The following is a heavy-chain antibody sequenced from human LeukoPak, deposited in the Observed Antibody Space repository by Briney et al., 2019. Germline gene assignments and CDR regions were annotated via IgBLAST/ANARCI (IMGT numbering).Heavy chain of an antibody. CDR1: GYTFTGYY. J-gene: IGHJ4*02. Sequence: ASVKVSCKASGYTFTGYYMHWVRQAPGQGLEWMGWINPNSGGTNYAQKFQGRVTMTRDTSISTAYMELSRLRSDDTAVYYCARDRGWELRWFVLDYWGQGTLVTVSS. D-gene: IGHD1-26*01. CDR2: INPNSGGT. CDR3: ARDRGWELRWFVLDY. V-gene: IGHV1-2*02.